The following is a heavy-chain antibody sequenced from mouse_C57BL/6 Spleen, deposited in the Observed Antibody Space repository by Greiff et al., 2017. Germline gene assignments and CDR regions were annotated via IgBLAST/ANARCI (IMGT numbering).Heavy chain of an antibody. J-gene: IGHJ3*01. D-gene: IGHD2-5*01. CDR3: TRGGYYSNPGFAY. CDR2: IDPETGGT. V-gene: IGHV1-15*01. CDR1: GYTFTDYE. Sequence: QVQLQQSGAELVRPGASVTLSCKASGYTFTDYEMHWVKQTPVHGLEWIGAIDPETGGTAYNQKFKGKAILTADKSSSTAYMELRSLTSEDSAVYYCTRGGYYSNPGFAYWGQGTLVTVSA.